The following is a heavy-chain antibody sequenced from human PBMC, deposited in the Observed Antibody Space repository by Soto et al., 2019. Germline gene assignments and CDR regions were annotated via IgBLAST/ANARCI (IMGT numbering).Heavy chain of an antibody. Sequence: QVQLVQSGAEVKKPGASVNVSCRASGYTFNDYFLHWVRQAPGQGLEWMGWINPNSGSTHFAEKFEGLVTMTRDASITTVYLVINRLRSDDTAVYYCARVTATSPDAWLDPLGQGTLVTVSS. CDR1: GYTFNDYF. CDR2: INPNSGST. CDR3: ARVTATSPDAWLDP. J-gene: IGHJ5*02. V-gene: IGHV1-2*04. D-gene: IGHD4-4*01.